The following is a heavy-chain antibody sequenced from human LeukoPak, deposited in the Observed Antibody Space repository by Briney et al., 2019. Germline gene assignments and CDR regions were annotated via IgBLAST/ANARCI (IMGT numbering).Heavy chain of an antibody. CDR3: ANENYYDSSGYIDY. CDR2: ISYDGSND. D-gene: IGHD3-22*01. V-gene: IGHV3-30*18. Sequence: GGSLRLSCAASGFSFSNYGMHWVRQAPGKGLEWVAVISYDGSNDYYADSVKGRFTISRDNSKNTLYLQMNSLRAEDTAVYYCANENYYDSSGYIDYWGQGTLVTVSS. J-gene: IGHJ4*02. CDR1: GFSFSNYG.